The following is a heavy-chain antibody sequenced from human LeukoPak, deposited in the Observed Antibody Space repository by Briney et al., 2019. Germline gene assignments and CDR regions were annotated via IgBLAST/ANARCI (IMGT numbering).Heavy chain of an antibody. CDR1: GFTFSSYG. V-gene: IGHV3-33*06. Sequence: PGGSLRLSCTPSGFTFSSYGMHWVRQAPGKGLEWVAVIWYDGSNKFYADSVKGRFTISRDNSKNTLYLQMNSLRAEDTAVYYCAKVRYMGNYWDCWGQGTLVTVSS. CDR2: IWYDGSNK. CDR3: AKVRYMGNYWDC. J-gene: IGHJ4*02. D-gene: IGHD3-16*02.